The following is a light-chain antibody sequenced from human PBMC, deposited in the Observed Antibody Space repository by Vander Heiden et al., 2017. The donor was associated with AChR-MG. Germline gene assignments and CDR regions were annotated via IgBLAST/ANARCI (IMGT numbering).Light chain of an antibody. V-gene: IGKV1-39*01. Sequence: DIQMTQSPSSLSASVGDRVTITCRASQSISSYLNWYQQKPGKAPKLLIYAASSLQSGVPSRFSGSGSGTDFTLTSSSLQPEDFATYYCQQSYSNTFGGGTKVEIK. J-gene: IGKJ4*01. CDR3: QQSYSNT. CDR2: AAS. CDR1: QSISSY.